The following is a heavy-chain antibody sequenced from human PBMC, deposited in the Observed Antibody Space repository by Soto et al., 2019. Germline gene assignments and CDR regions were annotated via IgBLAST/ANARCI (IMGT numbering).Heavy chain of an antibody. V-gene: IGHV4-34*01. Sequence: QVQLQQWGAGLLKPSETLSLTCAVYGGSFRGYYWSWIRQPPGKGLEWIGEINHSGSTNYNPSLKSRVTISVDTSKNQFSLKLSSVTAADTAVYYCARGRRTTVVPFDYWGQGTLVTVSS. CDR1: GGSFRGYY. CDR2: INHSGST. CDR3: ARGRRTTVVPFDY. D-gene: IGHD4-17*01. J-gene: IGHJ4*02.